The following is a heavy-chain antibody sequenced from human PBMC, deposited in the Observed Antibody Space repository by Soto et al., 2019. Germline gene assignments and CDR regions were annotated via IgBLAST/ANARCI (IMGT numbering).Heavy chain of an antibody. CDR2: TYYRSKWYN. V-gene: IGHV6-1*01. CDR1: GDSVSSNIAT. Sequence: PSQTLSLTCAISGDSVSSNIATSNWIRQSPSRGLEWLGRTYYRSKWYNDYAVSVKSRITINPDTSKNQFSLQLNSVTPEDTAVYYCAVAVAGPTAIGYWGQGTLVTVSS. CDR3: AVAVAGPTAIGY. D-gene: IGHD6-19*01. J-gene: IGHJ4*02.